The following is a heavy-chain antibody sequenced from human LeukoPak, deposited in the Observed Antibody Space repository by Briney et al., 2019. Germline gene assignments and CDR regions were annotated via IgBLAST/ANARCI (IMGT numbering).Heavy chain of an antibody. J-gene: IGHJ4*02. D-gene: IGHD3-22*01. Sequence: GGSLRLSCAASGFDFGAYEMNWVRQAPGKGLEWVAYFAGSDTTKYYADSVRGRFTISRDNATKSLYLQMNSLRAEDTALYYCTTLGYHLDSWGQGTLVTVSS. V-gene: IGHV3-48*03. CDR3: TTLGYHLDS. CDR2: FAGSDTTK. CDR1: GFDFGAYE.